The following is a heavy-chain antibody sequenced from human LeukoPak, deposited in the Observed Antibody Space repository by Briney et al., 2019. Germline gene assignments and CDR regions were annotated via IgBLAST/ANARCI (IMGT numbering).Heavy chain of an antibody. V-gene: IGHV3-53*01. J-gene: IGHJ4*02. CDR3: ARDKVTSCYD. CDR2: IYSGGST. CDR1: GFTVSSNY. D-gene: IGHD2-2*01. Sequence: GGSLRLSCAASGFTVSSNYMSWVRQAPGKGLEWVSVIYSGGSTYYADSVKGRFTISRDNAKNSLYLQMNSLRAEDTAVYYCARDKVTSCYDWGQGTLVTVSS.